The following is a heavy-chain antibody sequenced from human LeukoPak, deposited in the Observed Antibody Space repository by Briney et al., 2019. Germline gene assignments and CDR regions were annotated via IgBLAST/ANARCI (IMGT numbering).Heavy chain of an antibody. CDR1: GGSISSYY. J-gene: IGHJ3*02. V-gene: IGHV4-4*07. Sequence: KTSETLSLTCTVSGGSISSYYWSWIRQPAGKGLEWIGRIYTSGSTNYNPSLKSRVTISVDTSKNQFSLKLSSVTAADTAVYYCARVSGLWFGELLYAFDIWGQGTMVTVSS. CDR2: IYTSGST. D-gene: IGHD3-10*01. CDR3: ARVSGLWFGELLYAFDI.